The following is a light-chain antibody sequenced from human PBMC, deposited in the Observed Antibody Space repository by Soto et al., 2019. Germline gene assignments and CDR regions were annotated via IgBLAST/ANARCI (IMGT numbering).Light chain of an antibody. CDR3: QQRSNWPPVT. J-gene: IGKJ4*02. Sequence: EIVLTQSPATLSLSPGERATLSCRASQSVNSYFACYQQKPGQAPSLLIYDASNRATAIPASFSGSGSGTDFTLTISSLEAEDFAIYYCQQRSNWPPVTFGGGTKVEVK. CDR2: DAS. CDR1: QSVNSY. V-gene: IGKV3-11*01.